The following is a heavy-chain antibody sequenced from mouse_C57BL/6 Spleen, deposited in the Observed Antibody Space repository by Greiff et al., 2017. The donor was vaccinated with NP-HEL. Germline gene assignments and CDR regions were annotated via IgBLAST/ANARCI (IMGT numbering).Heavy chain of an antibody. D-gene: IGHD3-3*01. CDR1: GFTFSDYY. CDR3: ARRGLGGYFDY. J-gene: IGHJ2*01. V-gene: IGHV5-12*01. CDR2: ISNGGGST. Sequence: EVKLVESGGGLVQPGGSLKLSCAASGFTFSDYYMYWVRQTPEKRLEWVAYISNGGGSTYYPDTVKGRFTISRDNAKNTLYLQMSRLKAEDTAMYYCARRGLGGYFDYWGQGTTRTVSS.